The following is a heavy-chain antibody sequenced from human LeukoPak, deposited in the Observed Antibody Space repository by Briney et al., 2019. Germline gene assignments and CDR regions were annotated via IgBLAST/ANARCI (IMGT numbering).Heavy chain of an antibody. V-gene: IGHV3-74*01. Sequence: GGSLRLSCAASGFTFSSYWMHWVRQAPGKGLVWVSRINSDGGTTGYADSVKGRFTISRDNAKNTLYLQMNSLRAEDTAVYYCAKRSADYATYFDYWGQGTLVTVSS. CDR3: AKRSADYATYFDY. CDR1: GFTFSSYW. J-gene: IGHJ4*02. CDR2: INSDGGTT. D-gene: IGHD4-17*01.